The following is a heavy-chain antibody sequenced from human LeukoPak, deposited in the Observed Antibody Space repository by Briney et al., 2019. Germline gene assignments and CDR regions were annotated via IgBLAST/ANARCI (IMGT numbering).Heavy chain of an antibody. CDR2: IRYDGSNK. CDR3: AKGIEYYYDKSTTGTLNFDY. D-gene: IGHD3-22*01. CDR1: GFTFSSYG. J-gene: IGHJ4*02. Sequence: PGGSLRLSCAASGFTFSSYGMHWVRQAPGKGLEWVAFIRYDGSNKYYADSVKVRFTISRDNSKNTLYLQMNSLRAEDTAVYYCAKGIEYYYDKSTTGTLNFDYWGQGTLVTVSS. V-gene: IGHV3-30*02.